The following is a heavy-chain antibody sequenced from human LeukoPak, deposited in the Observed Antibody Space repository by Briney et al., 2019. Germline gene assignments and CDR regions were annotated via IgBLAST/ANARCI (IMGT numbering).Heavy chain of an antibody. CDR2: IYYSGST. J-gene: IGHJ4*02. D-gene: IGHD2-8*02. V-gene: IGHV4-61*01. CDR1: GGSVSSGSYY. Sequence: PSETLSLTCTVSGGSVSSGSYYWSWIRQPPGKGLEWIGYIYYSGSTNYNPSLKSRVTISVDTSKNQFSLKLSSVTAADTAVYYCARGTGPQEWGQGTPVTVSS. CDR3: ARGTGPQE.